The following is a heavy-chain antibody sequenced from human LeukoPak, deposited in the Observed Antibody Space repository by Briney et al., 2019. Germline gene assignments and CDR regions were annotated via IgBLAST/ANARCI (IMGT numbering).Heavy chain of an antibody. Sequence: GGSLRLSCAASGFTFSSDAMSWVRQAPGKGLEWVSGISDSGGTTYYADSVKGRFTISRDNSKNTLYLQMNSLRVEDTAVYFCAKGLRYSSGWYSDYWGQGTLVTVSS. CDR2: ISDSGGTT. V-gene: IGHV3-23*01. CDR3: AKGLRYSSGWYSDY. D-gene: IGHD6-19*01. CDR1: GFTFSSDA. J-gene: IGHJ4*02.